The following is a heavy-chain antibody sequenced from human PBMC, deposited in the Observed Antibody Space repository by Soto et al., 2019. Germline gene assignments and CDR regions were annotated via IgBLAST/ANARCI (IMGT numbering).Heavy chain of an antibody. CDR1: GYTFTSYD. CDR2: MNPNRGNT. CDR3: ARDMSRGTSLAAAGTYYYYHMDV. J-gene: IGHJ6*03. Sequence: QVQLVQSGAEVKKPGASEKVSCKASGYTFTSYDINWVRQATGQGLEWMGWMNPNRGNTGYAQKFQARFTMTRNTSISTAYMERSSLRSEHTAVYYCARDMSRGTSLAAAGTYYYYHMDVWGKGTTVTVSS. D-gene: IGHD6-13*01. V-gene: IGHV1-8*01.